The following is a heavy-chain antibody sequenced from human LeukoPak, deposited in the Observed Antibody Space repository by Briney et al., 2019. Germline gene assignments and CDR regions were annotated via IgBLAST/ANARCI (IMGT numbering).Heavy chain of an antibody. CDR2: IYPGDSDT. CDR3: ARQTYYDYVWGSHFDY. V-gene: IGHV5-51*01. J-gene: IGHJ4*02. Sequence: GESLKISCKGSGYSFTSYWIGWVRQMPGKGLEWMGIIYPGDSDTRYSPSFQGQVTISADKSISTAYLQWSSLKASDTAMYYCARQTYYDYVWGSHFDYWGQGTLVTVSS. D-gene: IGHD3-16*01. CDR1: GYSFTSYW.